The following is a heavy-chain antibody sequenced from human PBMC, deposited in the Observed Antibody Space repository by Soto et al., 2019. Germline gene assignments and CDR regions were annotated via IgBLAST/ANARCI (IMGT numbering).Heavy chain of an antibody. V-gene: IGHV1-18*01. CDR3: ARVRGSYALDY. Sequence: QVQLVQSGAEVKKPGASVKVSCKASGYTFTSYGISWVRQAPGQGLEWMGWSSAYNGNTNYAQKLQGRVTMTTDTSKSTADMELRSLRSDDTAVYYCARVRGSYALDYWGQGTLGTVSS. D-gene: IGHD1-26*01. CDR1: GYTFTSYG. J-gene: IGHJ4*02. CDR2: SSAYNGNT.